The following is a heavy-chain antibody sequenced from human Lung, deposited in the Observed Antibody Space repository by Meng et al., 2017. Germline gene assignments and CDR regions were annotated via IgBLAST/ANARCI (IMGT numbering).Heavy chain of an antibody. J-gene: IGHJ4*02. CDR1: GGSFSDYY. CDR2: INHSGST. D-gene: IGHD4-11*01. CDR3: ARGPTTMAHDFDY. V-gene: IGHV4-34*01. Sequence: QVQLQQWGAGLLKPSGTLSLTCVVSGGSFSDYYWSWIRQPPGKGLEWIGEINHSGSTNYNPSLESRATISVDTSQNNLSLKLSSVTAADSAVYYCARGPTTMAHDFDYWGQRTLVTVSS.